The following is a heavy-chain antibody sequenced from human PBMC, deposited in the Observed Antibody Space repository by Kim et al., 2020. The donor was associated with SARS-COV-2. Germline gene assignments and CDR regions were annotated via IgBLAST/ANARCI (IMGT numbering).Heavy chain of an antibody. D-gene: IGHD3-22*01. CDR3: ASAPIVVVITHFDY. J-gene: IGHJ4*02. V-gene: IGHV4-31*02. Sequence: TPSLQSRVTISVVTSQNQFSLKLCSVTAADTAVYYCASAPIVVVITHFDYWGQGTLVTVSS.